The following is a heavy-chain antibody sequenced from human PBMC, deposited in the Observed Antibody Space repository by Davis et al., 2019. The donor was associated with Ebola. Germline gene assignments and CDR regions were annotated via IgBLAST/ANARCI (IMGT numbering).Heavy chain of an antibody. CDR1: GFTFTDYG. CDR3: AREWFLSGGMDV. D-gene: IGHD3-3*01. Sequence: GGSLRLSCVASGFTFTDYGMHWIRQAPGKGLEWVAFIRNHGSTKDYLDSVKGRFTISRDNSKNTVSLQMNRLRTEDTAVYYCAREWFLSGGMDVWGQGTTVTVSS. V-gene: IGHV3-30*02. J-gene: IGHJ6*02. CDR2: IRNHGSTK.